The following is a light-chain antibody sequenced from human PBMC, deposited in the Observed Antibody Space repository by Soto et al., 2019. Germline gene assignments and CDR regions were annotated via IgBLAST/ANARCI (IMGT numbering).Light chain of an antibody. Sequence: QSVLTQPPSVSGAPGQRVTLSCTGNSSNLGAGYDVHWYQQLPGAAPKLVIFGNRNRPSGVPERFSGSKSGTSASLAITGLQAEDEADYFCQSYYSSDVVFGGGTKVTVL. V-gene: IGLV1-40*01. CDR3: QSYYSSDVV. J-gene: IGLJ2*01. CDR1: SSNLGAGYD. CDR2: GNR.